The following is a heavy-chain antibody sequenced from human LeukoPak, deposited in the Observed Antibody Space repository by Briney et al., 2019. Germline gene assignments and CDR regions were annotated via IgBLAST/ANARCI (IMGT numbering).Heavy chain of an antibody. D-gene: IGHD3-10*01. V-gene: IGHV1-2*02. Sequence: ASVKVSCKASGGTFSSYAISWVRQAPGQGLEWMGWINPNSGGTNYAQKFQGRVTMTRDTSISTAYMELSRLRSDDTAVYYCARESSELPLPSMVRGVIRENWFDPWGQGTLVTVSS. J-gene: IGHJ5*02. CDR3: ARESSELPLPSMVRGVIRENWFDP. CDR1: GGTFSSYA. CDR2: INPNSGGT.